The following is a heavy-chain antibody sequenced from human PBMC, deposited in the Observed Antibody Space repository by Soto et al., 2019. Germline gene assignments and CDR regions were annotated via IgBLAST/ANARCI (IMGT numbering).Heavy chain of an antibody. J-gene: IGHJ5*02. Sequence: QVQLQESGPGLVKPSQTLSLTCTVSGGSISSGGYYWSWIRQHPGKGLEWIGYIYYSGSTYYNPSLMSRVTISVDTSKNHFSLNLSSVTAADTVIYYCARDSRGNYGRWFDPWGQGTLVTVSS. V-gene: IGHV4-31*03. CDR2: IYYSGST. D-gene: IGHD1-26*01. CDR3: ARDSRGNYGRWFDP. CDR1: GGSISSGGYY.